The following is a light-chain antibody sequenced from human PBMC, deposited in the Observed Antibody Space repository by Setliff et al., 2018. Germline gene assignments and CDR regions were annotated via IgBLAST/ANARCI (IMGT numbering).Light chain of an antibody. CDR3: CSYTGTSTPYV. Sequence: QSALTQPASVSGSPGQSIAVSCTGSGSDVGAYKFVSWYQQRPGKAPRLMIYDVSNRPSGVSDRFSGSKSGNTASLTISGLQAEDEADYYCCSYTGTSTPYVFGTGTQLTVL. CDR1: GSDVGAYKF. J-gene: IGLJ1*01. CDR2: DVS. V-gene: IGLV2-14*01.